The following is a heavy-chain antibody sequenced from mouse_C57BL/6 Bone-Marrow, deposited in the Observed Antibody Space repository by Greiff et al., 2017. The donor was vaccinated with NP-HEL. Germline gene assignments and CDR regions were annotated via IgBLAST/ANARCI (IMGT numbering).Heavy chain of an antibody. CDR2: ISDGGSYT. CDR3: AREDYYYGSLWYFDV. J-gene: IGHJ1*03. D-gene: IGHD1-1*01. V-gene: IGHV5-4*01. CDR1: GFTFSSYA. Sequence: DVQLVESGGGLVKPGGSLKLSCAASGFTFSSYAMSWVRQTPEKRLEWVATISDGGSYTYYPANVKGRFTISRDNAKNNLYLQMSHLKSEDTAMYYCAREDYYYGSLWYFDVWGTGTTVTVSS.